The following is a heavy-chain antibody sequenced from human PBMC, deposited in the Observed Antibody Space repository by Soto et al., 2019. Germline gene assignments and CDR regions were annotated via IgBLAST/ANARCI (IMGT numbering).Heavy chain of an antibody. Sequence: TLSLTCTVSGGSISSGDYYWSWIRQPPGKGLEWIGYIYYSGSTYYNPSLKSRVTISVDTSKNQFSLKLSSVTAADTAVYYCARDDGYSYGLDYWGQGTLVTVSS. CDR2: IYYSGST. V-gene: IGHV4-30-4*01. J-gene: IGHJ4*02. CDR1: GGSISSGDYY. CDR3: ARDDGYSYGLDY. D-gene: IGHD5-18*01.